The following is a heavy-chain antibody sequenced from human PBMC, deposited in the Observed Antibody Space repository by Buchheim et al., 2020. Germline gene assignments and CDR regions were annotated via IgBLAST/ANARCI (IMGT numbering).Heavy chain of an antibody. Sequence: QVQLVQSGAEVKKPGSSVKVSCKASGGTFNGFAISWVRQAPGEGLEWMGGIIPILGPANYAPEWQGRVTISADKPTNTVYMGLSSLKSDDTAVYYWATEGGRKAVAGEFEFWGQGTL. CDR2: IIPILGPA. CDR1: GGTFNGFA. CDR3: ATEGGRKAVAGEFEF. J-gene: IGHJ4*02. V-gene: IGHV1-69*06. D-gene: IGHD6-19*01.